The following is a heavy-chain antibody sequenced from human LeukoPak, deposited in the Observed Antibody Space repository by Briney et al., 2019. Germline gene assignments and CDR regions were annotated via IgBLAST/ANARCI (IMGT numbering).Heavy chain of an antibody. CDR3: AKELTEGWFDP. J-gene: IGHJ5*02. CDR1: GFSFDDYA. Sequence: GGSLRLSCAASGFSFDDYAMHWVRQAPGKGLEWVSGISWNSGSIGYADSVKGRFTISRDNAKNSLYLQMNSLRAEDMALYYGAKELTEGWFDPWGQGTLVTVSS. CDR2: ISWNSGSI. V-gene: IGHV3-9*03.